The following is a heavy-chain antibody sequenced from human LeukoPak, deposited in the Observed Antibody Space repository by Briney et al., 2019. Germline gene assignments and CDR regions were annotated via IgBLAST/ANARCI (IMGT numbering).Heavy chain of an antibody. Sequence: GGSLRLSCADSGFTFSSYSMNWVRQAPGKGLEWVSYISSSSSTIYYADSVKGRFTISRDNVKNSLYLQMNSLRAEDTAVYYCARDRITFGGVFYFDYWGQGTLVTVSS. J-gene: IGHJ4*02. V-gene: IGHV3-48*01. CDR1: GFTFSSYS. CDR2: ISSSSSTI. CDR3: ARDRITFGGVFYFDY. D-gene: IGHD3-16*01.